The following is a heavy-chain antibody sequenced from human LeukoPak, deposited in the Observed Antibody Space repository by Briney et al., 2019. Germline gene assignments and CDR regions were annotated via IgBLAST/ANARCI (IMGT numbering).Heavy chain of an antibody. V-gene: IGHV1-2*06. CDR2: INPNSGGI. CDR3: ARDTHSGYEFAYDY. Sequence: ASVKVSCKASGYTFTGYYMHWVRQAPGQGLEWMGRINPNSGGINYAQKFQGRVTMTRDTSISTAYMELSRLRSDDTAVYYCARDTHSGYEFAYDYWGQGTLVTVSS. J-gene: IGHJ4*02. D-gene: IGHD5-12*01. CDR1: GYTFTGYY.